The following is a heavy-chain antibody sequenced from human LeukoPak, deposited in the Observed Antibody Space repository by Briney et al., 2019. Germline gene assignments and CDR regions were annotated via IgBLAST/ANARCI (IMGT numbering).Heavy chain of an antibody. CDR1: GFTFSSYG. V-gene: IGHV3-43D*03. J-gene: IGHJ4*02. CDR2: ISWDGGST. D-gene: IGHD6-13*01. CDR3: AKDIRGSTSWYGLDY. Sequence: GGSLRLSCAASGFTFSSYGMSWVRQAPGKGLEWVSLISWDGGSTHYADSVKGRFTISRDNSKNSLYLQVNSLRAEDTALYYCAKDIRGSTSWYGLDYWGQGTLVTVSS.